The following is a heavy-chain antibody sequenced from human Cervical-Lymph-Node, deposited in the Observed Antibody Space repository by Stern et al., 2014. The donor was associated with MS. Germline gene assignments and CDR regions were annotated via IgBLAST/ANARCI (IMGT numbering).Heavy chain of an antibody. CDR3: AREGGNTAEYFQH. D-gene: IGHD4-23*01. Sequence: QVQLVESGGGVVQPGRSLRLSCAASGFTFSSSGMHWVRQAPGKGLEWLAIIWYDGSNTYYADSGKGRFTISRDNSKNTLYLQMNSLRAEDTAVYYCAREGGNTAEYFQHWGQGTLVTVSS. V-gene: IGHV3-33*01. J-gene: IGHJ1*01. CDR1: GFTFSSSG. CDR2: IWYDGSNT.